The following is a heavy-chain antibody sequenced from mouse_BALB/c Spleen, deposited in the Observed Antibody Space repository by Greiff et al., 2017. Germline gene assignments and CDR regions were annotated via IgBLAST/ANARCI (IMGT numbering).Heavy chain of an antibody. CDR1: GFTFSDYY. V-gene: IGHV5-4*02. D-gene: IGHD1-2*01. CDR2: ISDGGSYT. Sequence: DVKLVESGGGLVKPGGSLKLSCAASGFTFSDYYMYWVRQTPEKRLEWVATISDGGSYTYYPDSVKGRFTISRDNAKNNLYLQMSSLKSEDTAMYYCARGPPTATFAYWGQGTLVTVSA. J-gene: IGHJ3*01. CDR3: ARGPPTATFAY.